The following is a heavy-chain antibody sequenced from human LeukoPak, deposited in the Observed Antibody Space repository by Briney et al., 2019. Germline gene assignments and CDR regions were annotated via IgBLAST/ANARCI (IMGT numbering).Heavy chain of an antibody. CDR2: IYHSGST. Sequence: PSETLSLTCAVSGYSISSGYYWGWIRQPQGKGLEWIGSIYHSGSTYYDPSLKSRVTISVDTSKNQFSLKLSSVTAADTAVYYCARDSYYGFDPWGQGTLVTVSS. D-gene: IGHD3-10*01. CDR3: ARDSYYGFDP. V-gene: IGHV4-38-2*02. CDR1: GYSISSGYY. J-gene: IGHJ5*02.